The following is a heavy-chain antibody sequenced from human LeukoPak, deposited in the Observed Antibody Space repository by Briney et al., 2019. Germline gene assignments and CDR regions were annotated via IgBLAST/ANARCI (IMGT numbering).Heavy chain of an antibody. D-gene: IGHD3-22*01. CDR2: ISGSGDNT. V-gene: IGHV3-23*01. Sequence: ETLSLTCTVSGGSISSYYWSWVRQAPGKGLEWVSGISGSGDNTYYADSVKGRFTISRDNSKNTLYVQVNSLGTEDTAAYYCAKGSCYDSSGSFYFDYWGQGTLVTVSS. CDR1: GGSISSYY. J-gene: IGHJ4*02. CDR3: AKGSCYDSSGSFYFDY.